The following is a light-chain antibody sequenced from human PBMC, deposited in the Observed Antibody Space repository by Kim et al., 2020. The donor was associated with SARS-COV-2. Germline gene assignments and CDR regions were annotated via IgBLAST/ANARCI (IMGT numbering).Light chain of an antibody. Sequence: LAHGERATHSCRASQSVSSYLAWYQQKHGQAPRLLIYDASNRATGIPARFSGSGSGTDFTLTISSLEPEDFAVYYCQQRSNWPITFGQGTRLEIK. CDR2: DAS. V-gene: IGKV3-11*01. CDR1: QSVSSY. CDR3: QQRSNWPIT. J-gene: IGKJ5*01.